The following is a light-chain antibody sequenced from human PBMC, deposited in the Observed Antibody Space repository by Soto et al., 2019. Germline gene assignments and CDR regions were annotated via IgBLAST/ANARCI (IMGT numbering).Light chain of an antibody. V-gene: IGLV2-14*03. CDR1: SSDVGGYNY. CDR2: SVS. Sequence: QSVLTQPASVSGSPGQSITISCTGTSSDVGGYNYVSWYQHHPGKAPKLMISSVSSRPSGVSNRFSGSKSGNTASLTISGLQPEDEADYYCSSYTSSDTSVFGTGTKVTVL. CDR3: SSYTSSDTSV. J-gene: IGLJ1*01.